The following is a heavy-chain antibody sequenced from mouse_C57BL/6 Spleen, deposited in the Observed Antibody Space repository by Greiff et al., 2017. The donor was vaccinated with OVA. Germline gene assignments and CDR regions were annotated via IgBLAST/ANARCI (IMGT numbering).Heavy chain of an antibody. CDR1: GYTFTSYW. V-gene: IGHV1-72*01. CDR3: ARSYYYGSSPYYAMDY. Sequence: QVQLQQPGAELVKPGASVKLSCKASGYTFTSYWMHWVKQRPGRGLEWIGRIDPNSGGTKYNEKFKSKSTLTVDKPSSPAYMQLSSLTSEDSAVYYCARSYYYGSSPYYAMDYWGQGTSVTVSS. D-gene: IGHD1-1*01. CDR2: IDPNSGGT. J-gene: IGHJ4*01.